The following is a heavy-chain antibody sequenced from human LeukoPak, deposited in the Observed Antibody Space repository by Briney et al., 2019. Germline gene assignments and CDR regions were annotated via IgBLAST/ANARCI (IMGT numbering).Heavy chain of an antibody. CDR3: ARDPPDDSSGYYSLDY. V-gene: IGHV3-33*01. J-gene: IGHJ4*02. Sequence: GGSLRLSCAASGFTFSSYGMHWVRQAPGKGLEWVAVMWYEGSNKYYADSVKGRFTISRDNSKNTLYLQMNSLRAEDTAVYYCARDPPDDSSGYYSLDYWGQGALVTVSS. CDR1: GFTFSSYG. CDR2: MWYEGSNK. D-gene: IGHD3-22*01.